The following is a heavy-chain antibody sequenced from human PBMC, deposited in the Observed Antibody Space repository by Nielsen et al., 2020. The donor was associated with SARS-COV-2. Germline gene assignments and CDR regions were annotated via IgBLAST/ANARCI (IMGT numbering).Heavy chain of an antibody. V-gene: IGHV1-18*01. CDR3: ARDAPDLDIVLMVYAMGGSYYGMDV. D-gene: IGHD2-8*01. J-gene: IGHJ6*02. CDR2: ISAYTGKT. CDR1: GGTFKSYV. Sequence: ASVKVSCKASGGTFKSYVISWVRQAPGQGLEWMGWISAYTGKTNNAQKLQGRVTMTTDTSTSTAYMELRSLRSDDTAVYYCARDAPDLDIVLMVYAMGGSYYGMDVWGQGTTVTVSS.